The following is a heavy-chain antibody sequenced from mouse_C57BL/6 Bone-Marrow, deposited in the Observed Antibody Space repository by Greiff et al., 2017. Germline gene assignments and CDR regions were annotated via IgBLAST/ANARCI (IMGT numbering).Heavy chain of an antibody. Sequence: EVMLVESGGGLVKPGGSLKLSCAASGFTFSSYAMSWVRQTPEKSLEWVATISDGGSYTSYPDNVKGRFTISRDNAKNNLYLQMSHLQSEDTAMYYCARDDSVDYWGQGTTLTVSS. CDR1: GFTFSSYA. CDR3: ARDDSVDY. D-gene: IGHD2-12*01. V-gene: IGHV5-4*01. CDR2: ISDGGSYT. J-gene: IGHJ2*01.